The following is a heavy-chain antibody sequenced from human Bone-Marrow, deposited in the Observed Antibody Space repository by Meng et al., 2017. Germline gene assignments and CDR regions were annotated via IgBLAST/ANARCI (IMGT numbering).Heavy chain of an antibody. D-gene: IGHD3-10*01. CDR1: GFTFTAYY. Sequence: ASVKVSCKASGFTFTAYYIHWVRQAPGQGLEWMGGFDPEDGETIYAQKFQGRVTMTEDTSTDTAYMELSSLRSEDTAVYYCATGTMVRGGLAPFYYYGMDVWGQGTTVTVSS. V-gene: IGHV1-24*01. CDR3: ATGTMVRGGLAPFYYYGMDV. J-gene: IGHJ6*02. CDR2: FDPEDGET.